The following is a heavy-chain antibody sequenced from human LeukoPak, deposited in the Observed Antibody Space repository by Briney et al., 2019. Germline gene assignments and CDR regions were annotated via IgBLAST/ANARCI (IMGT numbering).Heavy chain of an antibody. D-gene: IGHD6-13*01. Sequence: GGSLRLSCAASGFTFSSYGMHWVRQAPGKGLEWVAVISYDGSNKYYADSVKGRFTISRDNSKNTLYLQMSSLRPEDTAVYYCASGGYTSSWYVVDYWGQGTLVTVSS. CDR1: GFTFSSYG. J-gene: IGHJ4*02. CDR2: ISYDGSNK. CDR3: ASGGYTSSWYVVDY. V-gene: IGHV3-30*03.